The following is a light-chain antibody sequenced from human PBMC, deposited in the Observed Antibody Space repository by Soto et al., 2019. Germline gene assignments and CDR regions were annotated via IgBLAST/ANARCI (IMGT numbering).Light chain of an antibody. V-gene: IGLV2-14*01. CDR1: SSDVGGYNY. CDR3: SSYTSSSTWV. CDR2: EVS. J-gene: IGLJ3*02. Sequence: QSALTQPASVSGSPGQSITISCTGTSSDVGGYNYVSWYQQHPGKAPKLMIYEVSNRPSGVSNRFSGSKSGKTASLTISGLPAEEEADYYCSSYTSSSTWVFGGGTKLTVL.